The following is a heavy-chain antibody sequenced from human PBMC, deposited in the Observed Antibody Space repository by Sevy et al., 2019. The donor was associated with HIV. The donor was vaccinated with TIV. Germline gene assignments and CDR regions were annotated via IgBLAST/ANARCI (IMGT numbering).Heavy chain of an antibody. J-gene: IGHJ3*02. CDR1: GFKFNGHG. V-gene: IGHV3-30*14. CDR3: ARDFEVNNWRVVGAFDM. D-gene: IGHD3-3*01. Sequence: LSLTCVAPGFKFNGHGIHWVRQAPGKGLQWVAGISHDGDNKIYGESVKGRFSISGDQSKNTVYLQMGTLTPEDTAIYYCARDFEVNNWRVVGAFDMWGLGTLVTVSS. CDR2: ISHDGDNK.